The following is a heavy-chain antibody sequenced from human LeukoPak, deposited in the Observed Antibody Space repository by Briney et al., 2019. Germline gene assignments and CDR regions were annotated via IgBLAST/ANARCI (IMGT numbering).Heavy chain of an antibody. J-gene: IGHJ4*02. CDR3: ARGQLRLRSPLYNWNVGGY. D-gene: IGHD1-1*01. Sequence: ASVKVSCKASGYTFTGYYMHWVRQAPGQGLEWMGWINPNSGGTNYAQKFQGRVTMTRDTSISTACMELSRLRSDDTAVYYCARGQLRLRSPLYNWNVGGYWGQGTPVTVSS. CDR1: GYTFTGYY. V-gene: IGHV1-2*02. CDR2: INPNSGGT.